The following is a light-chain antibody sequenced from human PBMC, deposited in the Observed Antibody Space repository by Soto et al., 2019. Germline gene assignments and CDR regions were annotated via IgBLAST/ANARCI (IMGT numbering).Light chain of an antibody. CDR2: DVS. CDR1: SSDVGGYNY. CDR3: TSYTNINYVI. V-gene: IGLV2-14*01. J-gene: IGLJ2*01. Sequence: QSVLTQPASVSGSPGQSITISCTGTSSDVGGYNYVSWYQQHPGKAPKLMIYDVSNRPSGVANRFSASKSGNTASLTISGLQAEDEADYYCTSYTNINYVIFGGGTKLTVL.